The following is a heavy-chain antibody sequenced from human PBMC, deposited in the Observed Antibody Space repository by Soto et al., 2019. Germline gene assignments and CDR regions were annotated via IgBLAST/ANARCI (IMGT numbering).Heavy chain of an antibody. J-gene: IGHJ4*02. D-gene: IGHD3-10*01. CDR1: GGSISSGGYY. V-gene: IGHV4-31*03. CDR3: ASVYGSGSYLDY. Sequence: SETLSLTCTVSGGSISSGGYYWSWIRQHPGKGLEWIGYIYYSGSTYYNPSLKSRVTISVDTSKNQFSLKLSSVTAADTAVYYCASVYGSGSYLDYWGQGTLVTVSS. CDR2: IYYSGST.